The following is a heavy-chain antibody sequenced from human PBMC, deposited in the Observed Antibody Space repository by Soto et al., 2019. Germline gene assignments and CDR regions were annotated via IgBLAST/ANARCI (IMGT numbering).Heavy chain of an antibody. J-gene: IGHJ6*02. CDR3: ARDRGSSWYKCYYYGMDV. Sequence: QVQLVQSGAEVKKPGSSVKVSCKASGGTFSSYAISWVRQAPGQGLEWMGGIIPIFGTANYAQKFQGRVTITADESTSTAYVELSSLRSEDTAVYYCARDRGSSWYKCYYYGMDVWGQGTTVTVSS. V-gene: IGHV1-69*01. D-gene: IGHD6-13*01. CDR2: IIPIFGTA. CDR1: GGTFSSYA.